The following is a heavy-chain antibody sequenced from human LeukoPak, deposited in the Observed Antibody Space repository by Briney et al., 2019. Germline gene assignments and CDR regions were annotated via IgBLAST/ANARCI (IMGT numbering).Heavy chain of an antibody. Sequence: PGRSLRLSCAASGFTFSSYDMHWVRQATGKGLEWVSAIGTAGDTYYPGSVKGRFTISRENAKNSLYLQMNSLRAGDTAVYYCAREKRSYGYYYYGMDVWGQGTTVTVSS. J-gene: IGHJ6*02. V-gene: IGHV3-13*01. CDR2: IGTAGDT. CDR1: GFTFSSYD. D-gene: IGHD5-18*01. CDR3: AREKRSYGYYYYGMDV.